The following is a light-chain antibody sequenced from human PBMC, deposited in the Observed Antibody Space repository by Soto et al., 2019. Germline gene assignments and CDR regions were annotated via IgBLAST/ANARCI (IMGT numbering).Light chain of an antibody. CDR2: NTT. Sequence: QAVVTQEPSFSVSPGGTVILTCGLTSGSVSTSYYPSWYQQSPGLAPRTLIYNTTTRSSGVPDRFSGSILGNKAALTITGATSDDESYYFCARDVGSGTVVFGGGTKLTVL. V-gene: IGLV8-61*01. J-gene: IGLJ2*01. CDR3: ARDVGSGTVV. CDR1: SGSVSTSYY.